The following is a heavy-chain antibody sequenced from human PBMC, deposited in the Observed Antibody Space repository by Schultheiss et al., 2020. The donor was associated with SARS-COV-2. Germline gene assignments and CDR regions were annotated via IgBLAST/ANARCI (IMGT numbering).Heavy chain of an antibody. D-gene: IGHD2-15*01. Sequence: SETLSLTCTVSGGSISSSSYYWGWIRQPPGKGLEWIGRIYTSGSTNYNPSLKSRVTMSVDTSKNQFSLKLSSVTAADTAVYYCARVVVVAAMYDYYYGMDVWGQGTTVTVSS. CDR3: ARVVVVAAMYDYYYGMDV. J-gene: IGHJ6*02. CDR1: GGSISSSSYY. CDR2: IYTSGST. V-gene: IGHV4-39*07.